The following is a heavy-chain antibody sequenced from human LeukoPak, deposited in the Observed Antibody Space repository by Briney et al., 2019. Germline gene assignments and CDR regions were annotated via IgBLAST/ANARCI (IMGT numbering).Heavy chain of an antibody. J-gene: IGHJ3*02. CDR2: MNPNSGNT. CDR3: ARYGDYDAFDI. Sequence: WASVKVSCKASGYTFTSYDINWVRQATGQGLEWMGWMNPNSGNTGYAQKFQGRVTITRNTSISTAYMELSSLRSEDTAVYYCARYGDYDAFDIWGQGTMVTVSS. V-gene: IGHV1-8*03. D-gene: IGHD4-17*01. CDR1: GYTFTSYD.